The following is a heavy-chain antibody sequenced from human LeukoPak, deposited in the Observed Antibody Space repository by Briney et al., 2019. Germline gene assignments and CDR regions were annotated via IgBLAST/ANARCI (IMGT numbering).Heavy chain of an antibody. CDR2: IISSSSYI. J-gene: IGHJ4*02. Sequence: GGSLRLSCAASGFTFSSYSMNWVRQAPGKGLEWVSSIISSSSYIYYADSVKGRFTISRDNANNSLYLQMNSLRAEDTAVYYCARSGYSYAKGDYYFDYWGRGTLVTVSS. V-gene: IGHV3-21*01. CDR3: ARSGYSYAKGDYYFDY. CDR1: GFTFSSYS. D-gene: IGHD5-18*01.